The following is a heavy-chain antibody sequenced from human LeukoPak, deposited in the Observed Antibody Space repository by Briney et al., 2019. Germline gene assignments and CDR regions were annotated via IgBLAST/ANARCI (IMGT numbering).Heavy chain of an antibody. CDR2: INQDGSEK. D-gene: IGHD1-26*01. Sequence: PGGSLRLSCAASGFTFSTYWMTWVRQAPGKGLEWVANINQDGSEKYYVDSVKGRFTISRDNAENSLYLQMDSLRAEDTAMYYCARDASGSFYDYWGQGTLVTVSS. V-gene: IGHV3-7*01. J-gene: IGHJ4*02. CDR1: GFTFSTYW. CDR3: ARDASGSFYDY.